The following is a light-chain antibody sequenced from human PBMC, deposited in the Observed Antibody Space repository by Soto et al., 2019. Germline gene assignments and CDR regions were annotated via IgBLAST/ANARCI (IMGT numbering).Light chain of an antibody. Sequence: QSVLTQPPSVSGAPGQRVTISCTGSSSNSGAGYDVHWYQQLPGTAPKLLIYGNSNRPSGVPDRFSGSKSGTSASLAITGLQAEDEADYYCQSYDSSLSGSRVFGGGTKLT. CDR1: SSNSGAGYD. CDR2: GNS. V-gene: IGLV1-40*01. J-gene: IGLJ3*02. CDR3: QSYDSSLSGSRV.